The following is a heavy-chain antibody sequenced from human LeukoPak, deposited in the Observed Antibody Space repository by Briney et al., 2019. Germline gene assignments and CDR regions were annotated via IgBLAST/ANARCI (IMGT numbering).Heavy chain of an antibody. V-gene: IGHV3-23*01. J-gene: IGHJ4*02. Sequence: PGGSLRLSCAASGFTFSSYAMSWVRQAPGKGLEWVSAISGSGGSTYYADSVKGWFTISRDNSKNTLYLQMNSLRAEDTAVYYCAKSVVLLWFGELDYWGQGTLVTVSS. D-gene: IGHD3-10*01. CDR1: GFTFSSYA. CDR2: ISGSGGST. CDR3: AKSVVLLWFGELDY.